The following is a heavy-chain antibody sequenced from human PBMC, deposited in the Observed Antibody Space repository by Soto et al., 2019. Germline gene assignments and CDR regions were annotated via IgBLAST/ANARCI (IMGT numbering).Heavy chain of an antibody. CDR2: ISGSAGST. CDR3: AKGDGYCGSTSCYGSFYFYMDV. Sequence: GGSLRLSCAASGFTFSTYAMSWVRQAPGKGLEWVSAISGSAGSTYYADSVKGRFTISRDNSKNTLYLQMNSLRVEDTAVYFCAKGDGYCGSTSCYGSFYFYMDVWGKGTTVTGSS. J-gene: IGHJ6*03. D-gene: IGHD2-2*01. V-gene: IGHV3-23*01. CDR1: GFTFSTYA.